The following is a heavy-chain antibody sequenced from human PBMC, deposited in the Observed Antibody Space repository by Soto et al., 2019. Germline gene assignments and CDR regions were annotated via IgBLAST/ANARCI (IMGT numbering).Heavy chain of an antibody. D-gene: IGHD3-10*01. J-gene: IGHJ5*02. CDR3: ARESAGSGRNNWFDP. CDR1: RASITSNY. V-gene: IGHV4-59*01. CDR2: VHYTGNT. Sequence: QVQLQVSGPGLVKPSETLTLTCTVSRASITSNYWSWIRQPPGKGLEWIGFVHYTGNTKYNPSLNGRVTLSMDTFYNQLSLHLPSVAAADTAVYYCARESAGSGRNNWFDPWGQGTLVTVSS.